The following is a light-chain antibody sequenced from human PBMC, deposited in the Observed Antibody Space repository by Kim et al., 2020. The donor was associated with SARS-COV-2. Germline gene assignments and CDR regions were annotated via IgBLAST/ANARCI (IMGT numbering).Light chain of an antibody. V-gene: IGKV1-5*01. CDR3: QQYNSFSPSYT. CDR2: DTS. J-gene: IGKJ2*01. Sequence: SLGDRVTITCLASQSIGSWLAWYQQKPGTAPKLLIYDTSSLESGVPSRFSGSGSGTEFTLSISSLQPDDFATYYCQQYNSFSPSYTFGQGTKLEI. CDR1: QSIGSW.